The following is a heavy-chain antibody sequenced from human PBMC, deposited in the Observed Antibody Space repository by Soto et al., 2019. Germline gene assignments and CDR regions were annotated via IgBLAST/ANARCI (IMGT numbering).Heavy chain of an antibody. D-gene: IGHD4-4*01. Sequence: GGSRRLSCAASGFTFGSYWMHWVRQAPGKGLVWVSRINNDGSSTTHADSVKGRLTISRDNAKNTLYLQLNSLRAEDTAVYYCARSNNYGVDVWGQGTTVTVSS. J-gene: IGHJ6*02. CDR3: ARSNNYGVDV. CDR1: GFTFGSYW. CDR2: INNDGSST. V-gene: IGHV3-74*01.